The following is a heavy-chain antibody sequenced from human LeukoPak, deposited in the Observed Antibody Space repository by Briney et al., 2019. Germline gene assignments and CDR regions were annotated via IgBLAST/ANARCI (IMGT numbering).Heavy chain of an antibody. CDR2: VNPNTGNT. CDR3: ARDDSSGWYYFDY. CDR1: GYTFINYD. Sequence: GASVKVSCKASGYTFINYDINWVRQASGQGLEWMGWVNPNTGNTGYAQKFQGRVTITRSTSISTAYMELSSLRSEDTAVYYCARDDSSGWYYFDYWGQGTLVTVSS. D-gene: IGHD6-19*01. V-gene: IGHV1-8*03. J-gene: IGHJ4*02.